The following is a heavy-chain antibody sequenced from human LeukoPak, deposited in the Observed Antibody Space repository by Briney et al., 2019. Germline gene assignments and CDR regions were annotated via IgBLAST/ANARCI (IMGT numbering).Heavy chain of an antibody. CDR2: IVPIFGTA. Sequence: SVKVSCKASGGTFSSYAITWVRQAPGQGLEWMGGIVPIFGTANYAQKFQGRVTITADESTSTAYMELSSLRSEDTAVYYCAREKPLDFWSGYQSAYYYYYGMDVWGQGTTVTVSS. V-gene: IGHV1-69*13. CDR3: AREKPLDFWSGYQSAYYYYYGMDV. J-gene: IGHJ6*02. CDR1: GGTFSSYA. D-gene: IGHD3-3*01.